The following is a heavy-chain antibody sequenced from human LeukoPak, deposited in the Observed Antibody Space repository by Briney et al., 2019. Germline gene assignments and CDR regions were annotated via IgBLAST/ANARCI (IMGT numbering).Heavy chain of an antibody. D-gene: IGHD2-15*01. Sequence: SETLSLTCTVSSGSISSNTYCWGWIRQPPGKGLEWIGSIHYSGSTYYNPSLQSRVTISIDTSKNQFSLKLRFVTAADTAVYYCARVRCSGGSCPYYYYYYYMDVWGKGTAVTVSS. CDR2: IHYSGST. V-gene: IGHV4-39*07. J-gene: IGHJ6*03. CDR1: SGSISSNTYC. CDR3: ARVRCSGGSCPYYYYYYYMDV.